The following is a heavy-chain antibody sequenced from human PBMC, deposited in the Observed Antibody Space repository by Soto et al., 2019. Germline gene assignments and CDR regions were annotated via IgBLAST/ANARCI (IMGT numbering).Heavy chain of an antibody. J-gene: IGHJ3*02. CDR3: AKDLPYCSGGSCYSEDAFDI. Sequence: QVQLVESGGGVVQPGRSLRLSCAASGFTVSSYGMHWVRQAPGKGLEWVAVISYDGSNKYYADSVKGRFTISRDNSKNTLYLQMNSLRAEDTAVYYCAKDLPYCSGGSCYSEDAFDIWGQGTMVTVSS. V-gene: IGHV3-30*18. CDR2: ISYDGSNK. D-gene: IGHD2-15*01. CDR1: GFTVSSYG.